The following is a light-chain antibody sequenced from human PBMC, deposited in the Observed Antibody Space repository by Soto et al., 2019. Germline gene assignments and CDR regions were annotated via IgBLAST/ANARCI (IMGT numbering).Light chain of an antibody. CDR1: QGIRTY. CDR3: QQSHSSPKWT. CDR2: GAS. Sequence: DIQMTQSPSSLSASVGDTVNITCRASQGIRTYLNWYQQKPGKGPEVLIYGASSLQSGVPSRFSGSGSGTDFTLTISSLQREDSATYYCQQSHSSPKWTFGQGTKVDIK. V-gene: IGKV1-39*01. J-gene: IGKJ1*01.